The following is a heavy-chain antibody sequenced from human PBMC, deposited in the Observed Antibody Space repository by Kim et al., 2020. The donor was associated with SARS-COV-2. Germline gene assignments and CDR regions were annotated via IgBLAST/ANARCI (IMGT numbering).Heavy chain of an antibody. CDR3: ARGGPYNGNYPF. CDR1: GYTFPRYT. J-gene: IGHJ4*02. V-gene: IGHV1-3*01. CDR2: INPGGDT. D-gene: IGHD1-7*01. Sequence: ASVKVSCKASGYTFPRYTVHWVRQAPGQRFEWMGWINPGGDTKYSEKYQGRVTITRDTSASTAYMELSSLRSEDTAVYYCARGGPYNGNYPFWGQGTPVTVSS.